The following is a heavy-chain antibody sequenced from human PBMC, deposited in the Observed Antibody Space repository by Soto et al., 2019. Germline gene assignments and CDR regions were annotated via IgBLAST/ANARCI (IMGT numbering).Heavy chain of an antibody. CDR2: LSGGGTDA. Sequence: EVQLLESGGNLGQPGGSLRLSCAAAGFTFRNYAMTWVRQAPGKGLEWVSTLSGGGTDAYYTDSVKGRFTITRDSSTNTRSLQITSGAVEHRALCVCALSMASTFTGYFYGVGLWGQGDRV. V-gene: IGHV3-23*01. CDR1: GFTFRNYA. J-gene: IGHJ6*02. D-gene: IGHD4-4*01. CDR3: ALSMASTFTGYFYGVGL.